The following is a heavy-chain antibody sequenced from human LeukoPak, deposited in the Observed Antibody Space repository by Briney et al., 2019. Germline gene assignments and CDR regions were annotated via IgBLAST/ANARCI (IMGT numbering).Heavy chain of an antibody. CDR2: IKSKTDGGTT. V-gene: IGHV3-15*01. D-gene: IGHD5-12*01. CDR3: TTDLGEWLRFDGDY. CDR1: VFTFSDYY. J-gene: IGHJ4*02. Sequence: PGGSLRLSCAASVFTFSDYYMSWVRQAPGKGLEWVGRIKSKTDGGTTDYAAPVKGRFTISRDDSKNTLYLQMNSLKTEDTAVYYCTTDLGEWLRFDGDYWGQGTLVTVSS.